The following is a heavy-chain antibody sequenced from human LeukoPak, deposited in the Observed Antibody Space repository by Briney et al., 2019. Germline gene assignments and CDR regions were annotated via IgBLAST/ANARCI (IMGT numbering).Heavy chain of an antibody. D-gene: IGHD2-2*01. CDR2: INHSGST. CDR3: ARVDWHSTKPPYYYYYGMDV. Sequence: PSETLSLTCAVYGGSFSGYYWSWIRQPTGKGLEWIGEINHSGSTNYNPSLKSRVTISVDTSKNQFSLKLSSVTAADTAVYYCARVDWHSTKPPYYYYYGMDVWGQGTTVTVSS. J-gene: IGHJ6*02. V-gene: IGHV4-34*01. CDR1: GGSFSGYY.